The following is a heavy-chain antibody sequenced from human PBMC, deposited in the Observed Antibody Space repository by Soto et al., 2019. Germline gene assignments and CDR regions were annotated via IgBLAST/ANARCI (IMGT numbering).Heavy chain of an antibody. CDR3: ARQTYSYGYGNYFDY. CDR1: GGSISSSSYY. V-gene: IGHV4-39*01. D-gene: IGHD5-18*01. J-gene: IGHJ4*02. Sequence: SETLSLTCTVSGGSISSSSYYWGWIRQPPGKGLEWIGSIYYSGSTYYNPSLKSRVTISVDTSKNQFSLKLSSVSAADTAVYYCARQTYSYGYGNYFDYWGQGTLVTVSS. CDR2: IYYSGST.